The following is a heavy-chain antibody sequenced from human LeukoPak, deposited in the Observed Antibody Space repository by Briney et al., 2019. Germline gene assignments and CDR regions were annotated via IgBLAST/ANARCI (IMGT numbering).Heavy chain of an antibody. CDR1: GFSFRNYE. J-gene: IGHJ5*01. CDR3: ARGALDAYDS. CDR2: ISITSNTI. Sequence: GGSLRLSCAASGFSFRNYEMNWVRQAPGKGLEWVSYISITSNTIHYADSVKGRFTISRDNTKNSLHLQMTRLRADDTAVYYCARGALDAYDSWGQGTPVTVSS. D-gene: IGHD5-24*01. V-gene: IGHV3-48*03.